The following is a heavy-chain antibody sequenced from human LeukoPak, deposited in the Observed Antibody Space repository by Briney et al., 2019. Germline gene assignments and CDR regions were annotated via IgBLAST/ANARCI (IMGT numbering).Heavy chain of an antibody. CDR1: GVSITNYY. CDR3: APRGDIEHSYGYGKWFDP. V-gene: IGHV4-34*01. D-gene: IGHD5-18*01. J-gene: IGHJ5*02. CDR2: INHSGST. Sequence: SETLSLTCTVSGVSITNYYWSWIRQPPGKGLERIGEINHSGSTNYNASLKSRVTVSVDSSKNQFSLRLSSVTAADTAVYYCAPRGDIEHSYGYGKWFDPWGQGTRVTVSS.